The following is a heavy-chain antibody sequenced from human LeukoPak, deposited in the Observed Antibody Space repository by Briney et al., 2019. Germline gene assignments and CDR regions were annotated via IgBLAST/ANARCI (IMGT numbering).Heavy chain of an antibody. Sequence: GGSLRLSCAASGFTFSDYYMSWIRQAPGKGLEWVSYISSSGNTTYHADSVKGRFTISRDNAKNSLYLQMSSLRAEDTAVYYCARGRSREILRYFDYYYYYMDVWGKGTTVTISS. V-gene: IGHV3-11*04. CDR3: ARGRSREILRYFDYYYYYMDV. J-gene: IGHJ6*03. CDR2: ISSSGNTT. CDR1: GFTFSDYY. D-gene: IGHD3-9*01.